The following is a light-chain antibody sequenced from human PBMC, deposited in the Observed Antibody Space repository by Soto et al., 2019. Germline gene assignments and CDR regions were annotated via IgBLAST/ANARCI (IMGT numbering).Light chain of an antibody. CDR3: QQYGSSPYT. CDR2: AAS. Sequence: EIVLTQSPGTLSLSPGERATLSCRASQSVSANFVAWYQQKPGQPPRLFIVAASGRAAGIPDRFSGSGSGTDCTLTIRRLEPEDLAVYDCQQYGSSPYTFAQGTKLEI. V-gene: IGKV3-20*01. CDR1: QSVSANF. J-gene: IGKJ2*01.